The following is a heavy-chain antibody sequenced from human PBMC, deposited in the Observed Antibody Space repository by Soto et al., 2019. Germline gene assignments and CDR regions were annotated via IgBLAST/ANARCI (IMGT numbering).Heavy chain of an antibody. CDR2: MNPNSGNT. CDR3: ARERTVAGNDS. D-gene: IGHD6-19*01. J-gene: IGHJ4*02. V-gene: IGHV1-8*01. Sequence: QVQLVQSGAEVKKPGASVKVSCKASGYTFTSYDINWVRQATGQGLEWMGWMNPNSGNTGYAQKSRGRVTMTKNTSISTAYMELRSLRSEDTAGYYCARERTVAGNDSWGQGTLVTVSS. CDR1: GYTFTSYD.